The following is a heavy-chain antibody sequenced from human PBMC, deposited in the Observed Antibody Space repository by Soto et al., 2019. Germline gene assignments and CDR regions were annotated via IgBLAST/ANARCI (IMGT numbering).Heavy chain of an antibody. V-gene: IGHV4-39*01. CDR2: IYYSGST. CDR1: GGSISSSSYY. Sequence: SETLSLTCTVSGGSISSSSYYWGWIRQPPGKGLEWIGSIYYSGSTYYNPSLKSRVTISVDTSKNQFSLKLSSVTAADTAVYYCARLVRYYYDSSGYYDWFDPWGQGTLVTVSS. D-gene: IGHD3-22*01. CDR3: ARLVRYYYDSSGYYDWFDP. J-gene: IGHJ5*02.